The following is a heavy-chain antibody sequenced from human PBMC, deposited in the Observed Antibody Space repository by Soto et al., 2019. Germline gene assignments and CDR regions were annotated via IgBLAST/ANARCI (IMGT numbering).Heavy chain of an antibody. V-gene: IGHV4-34*01. D-gene: IGHD6-13*01. Sequence: QVQLQQWGAGLLKPSETLSLTCAVYGGSFSGYYWSWIRQPPGKGLEWSGEINHSGSTNYNPSLKSRVTLSVDTSKNQFSLKLSSVTAADTAVYYCARERRPRYSSSLYNYYYGMDVWGQGTTVTVSS. CDR3: ARERRPRYSSSLYNYYYGMDV. CDR2: INHSGST. CDR1: GGSFSGYY. J-gene: IGHJ6*02.